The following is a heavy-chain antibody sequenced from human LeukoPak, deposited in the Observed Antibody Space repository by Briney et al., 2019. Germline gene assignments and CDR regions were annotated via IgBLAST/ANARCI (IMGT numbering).Heavy chain of an antibody. CDR2: IYYSGST. J-gene: IGHJ5*02. Sequence: PSETLSLTCAVYGGSFSGYYWSWIRQPPGKGLEWIGYIYYSGSTNYNPSLKSRVTISVDTSKNQFSLKLSSVTAADTAVYYCARDKGHDWFDPWGQGTLVTVSS. CDR3: ARDKGHDWFDP. CDR1: GGSFSGYY. V-gene: IGHV4-59*01.